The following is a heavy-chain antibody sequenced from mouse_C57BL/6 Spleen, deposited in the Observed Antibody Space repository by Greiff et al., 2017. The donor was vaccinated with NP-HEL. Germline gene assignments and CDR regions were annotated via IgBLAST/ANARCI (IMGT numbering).Heavy chain of an antibody. CDR1: GYTFTSYG. J-gene: IGHJ2*01. V-gene: IGHV1-81*01. CDR3: ARGTTVVATDPFDY. CDR2: IYPRSGNT. Sequence: VQLQQSGAELARPGASVKLSCKASGYTFTSYGISWVKQRTGQGLEWIGEIYPRSGNTYYNEKFKGKATLTADKSSSTAYMELRSLTSEDSAVYFCARGTTVVATDPFDYWGQGTTLTVSS. D-gene: IGHD1-1*01.